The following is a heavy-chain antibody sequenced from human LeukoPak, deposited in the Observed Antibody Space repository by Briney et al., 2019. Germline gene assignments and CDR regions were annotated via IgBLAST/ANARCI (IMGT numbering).Heavy chain of an antibody. V-gene: IGHV4-34*01. J-gene: IGHJ4*02. CDR2: INNSRST. Sequence: SETLSLTCAVYGGSFSCYYWSWIRQPPGKGLEWIGEINNSRSTNYNPSLKSRVTISVDTSKNQFSLKLSSVTAADTAVYYCARGQGRWVPRIIAVAAYFDYWGQGTLVTVSS. CDR3: ARGQGRWVPRIIAVAAYFDY. CDR1: GGSFSCYY. D-gene: IGHD6-19*01.